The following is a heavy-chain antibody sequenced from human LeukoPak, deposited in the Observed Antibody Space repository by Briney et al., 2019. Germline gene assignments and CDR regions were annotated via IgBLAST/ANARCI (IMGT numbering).Heavy chain of an antibody. CDR3: ARDPYYDILTGYQYYYYYYGMDV. Sequence: GGSLRLSCAASGFTFRDYYMSWIRQAPGKGLEWVSYISSSGSTIYYADSVKGRFTISRDNAKNSLYLQMNSLRAEDTAVYYCARDPYYDILTGYQYYYYYYGMDVWGQGTTVTVSS. V-gene: IGHV3-11*01. J-gene: IGHJ6*02. D-gene: IGHD3-9*01. CDR2: ISSSGSTI. CDR1: GFTFRDYY.